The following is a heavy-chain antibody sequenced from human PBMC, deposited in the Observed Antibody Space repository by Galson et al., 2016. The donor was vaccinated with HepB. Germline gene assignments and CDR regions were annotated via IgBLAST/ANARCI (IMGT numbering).Heavy chain of an antibody. CDR1: GYAFIGHY. CDR2: TNPKSGDT. Sequence: SVKVSCKASGYAFIGHYIHWVRQAPGQGLEWMGWTNPKSGDTNYAQKFQGRVTMTTDTSISTAYMEVNTLMSDDTAVYYCARDSAAIYGFYFDSWGQGSLVIVSS. J-gene: IGHJ4*02. V-gene: IGHV1-2*02. CDR3: ARDSAAIYGFYFDS. D-gene: IGHD3-3*02.